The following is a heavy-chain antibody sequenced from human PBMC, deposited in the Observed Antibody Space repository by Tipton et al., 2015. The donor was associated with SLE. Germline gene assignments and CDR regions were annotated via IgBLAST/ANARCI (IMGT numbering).Heavy chain of an antibody. CDR3: ARGNPAILWWWSI. Sequence: QSGAEVKEPGASVKLSCMPSGYSFTSHYIHWVRQAPGQGLEWMGVINPSDGSRSYPQKFQGRGTMTRDASTVYMELSSLKSEDTAVYFCARGNPAILWWWSICGPGTMVTVSS. D-gene: IGHD2-21*01. J-gene: IGHJ3*02. V-gene: IGHV1-46*01. CDR2: INPSDGSR. CDR1: GYSFTSHY.